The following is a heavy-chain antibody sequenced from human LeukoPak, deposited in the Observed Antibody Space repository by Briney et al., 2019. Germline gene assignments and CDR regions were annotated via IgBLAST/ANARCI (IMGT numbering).Heavy chain of an antibody. CDR2: ISYDGSNK. V-gene: IGHV3-30-3*01. D-gene: IGHD1-26*01. J-gene: IGHJ1*01. CDR3: AKDEGARFEYFQH. Sequence: GRSLRLSCAASGFTFNSYVMHWVRQAPGKGLEWVAVISYDGSNKYYADSVKGRFTISRDNSKNTLYLQMNSLRAEDTAVYYCAKDEGARFEYFQHWGQGTLVTVSS. CDR1: GFTFNSYV.